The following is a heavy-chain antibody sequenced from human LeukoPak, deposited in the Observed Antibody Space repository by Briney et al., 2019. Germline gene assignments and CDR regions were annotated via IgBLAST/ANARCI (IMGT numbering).Heavy chain of an antibody. D-gene: IGHD6-13*01. CDR3: AREGYSSSWLH. V-gene: IGHV3-66*02. Sequence: GGSLRLSCAASGFTVSSNYMSWVRQAPGKGLEWVSVIYSGGSTYYEDSVKGRFTISRDNSKNTLYLQMNSLRAEDTAVYYCAREGYSSSWLHWGQGTLVTVSS. CDR2: IYSGGST. CDR1: GFTVSSNY. J-gene: IGHJ4*02.